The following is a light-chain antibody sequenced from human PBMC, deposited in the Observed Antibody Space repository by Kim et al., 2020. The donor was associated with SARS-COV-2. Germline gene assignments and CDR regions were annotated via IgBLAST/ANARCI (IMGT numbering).Light chain of an antibody. V-gene: IGKV4-1*01. CDR2: WAS. CDR1: QSVLYSSNNKNY. CDR3: QQYYSSPLT. J-gene: IGKJ4*01. Sequence: ATINCKSSQSVLYSSNNKNYLAWYQQRPGQPPKLLIYWASTRESGVPDRFSGSGSGTHFTLTISSLQAEDVAVYYCQQYYSSPLTFGGGTKVDIK.